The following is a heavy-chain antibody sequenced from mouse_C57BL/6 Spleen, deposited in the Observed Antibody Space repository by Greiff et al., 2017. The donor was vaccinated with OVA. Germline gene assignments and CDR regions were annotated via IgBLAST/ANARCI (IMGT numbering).Heavy chain of an antibody. CDR2: IYPRDGST. D-gene: IGHD2-1*01. CDR3: ARDGNYEDWYFDV. J-gene: IGHJ1*03. Sequence: VKLQESDAELVKPGASVKISCKVSGYTFTDHTIHWMKQRPEQGLEWIGYIYPRDGSTKYNEKFKGKATLTADKSSSTAYMQLNSLTSEDSAVYFCARDGNYEDWYFDVWGTGTTVTVSS. CDR1: GYTFTDHT. V-gene: IGHV1-78*01.